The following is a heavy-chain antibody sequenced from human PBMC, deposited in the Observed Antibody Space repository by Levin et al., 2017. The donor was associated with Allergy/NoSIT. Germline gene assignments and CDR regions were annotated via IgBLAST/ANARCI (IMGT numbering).Heavy chain of an antibody. CDR3: EVGPAAFDY. Sequence: ASQTLSLTCTVSGGSISSSSHHWGWIRQPPGKGLEWIGSIYYSGSTYYNPSLKSRVTISVDTSKNQFSLKLSSVTAADTAVYYCEVGPAAFDYWGQGTLVTVSS. CDR1: GGSISSSSHH. CDR2: IYYSGST. V-gene: IGHV4-39*01. J-gene: IGHJ4*02. D-gene: IGHD6-13*01.